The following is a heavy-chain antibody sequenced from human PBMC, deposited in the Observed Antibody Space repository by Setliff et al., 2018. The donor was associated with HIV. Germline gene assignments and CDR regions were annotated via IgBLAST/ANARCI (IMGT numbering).Heavy chain of an antibody. Sequence: ASVKVSCKASGYSFTSYGVSWVRQAPGQGLEWMGWISAYNVNTNYAQKLQGRVTMTTDTSTSTAYMELRSLRSDDTAVYYCARAPELYSGSYDAFDIWGQGTMVTVSS. CDR1: GYSFTSYG. J-gene: IGHJ3*02. D-gene: IGHD1-26*01. V-gene: IGHV1-18*01. CDR3: ARAPELYSGSYDAFDI. CDR2: ISAYNVNT.